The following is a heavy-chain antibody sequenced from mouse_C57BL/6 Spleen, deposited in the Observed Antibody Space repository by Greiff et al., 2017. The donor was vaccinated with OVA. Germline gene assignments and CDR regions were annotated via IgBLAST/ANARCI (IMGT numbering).Heavy chain of an antibody. J-gene: IGHJ1*03. CDR3: ARSQLTGTWYFDV. CDR2: IDPSDSDT. V-gene: IGHV1-52*01. CDR1: GYTFTSYW. D-gene: IGHD4-1*01. Sequence: QVQLQQPGAELVRPGSSVKLSCKASGYTFTSYWMHWVKQRPIQGLEWIGNIDPSDSDTHYNQKFKDKATLTVDKSSSTAYMQLSSLTSEDSAVYYCARSQLTGTWYFDVWGTGTTVTVSS.